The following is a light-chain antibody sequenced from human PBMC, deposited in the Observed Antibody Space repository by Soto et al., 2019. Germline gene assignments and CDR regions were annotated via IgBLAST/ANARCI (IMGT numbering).Light chain of an antibody. V-gene: IGKV1-5*01. J-gene: IGKJ1*01. CDR2: DAT. Sequence: IPITQSPSTLSASVGDSVTITCRAAQSISRWLAWYKQKPGKAPKVLIYDATSLQSGVPSRFSGSGSATEFTLTISSLQPDEFGTYYCQQYKSYWTFGQGTKM. CDR3: QQYKSYWT. CDR1: QSISRW.